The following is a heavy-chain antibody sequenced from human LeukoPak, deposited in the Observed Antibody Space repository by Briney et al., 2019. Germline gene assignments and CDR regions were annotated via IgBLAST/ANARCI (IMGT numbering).Heavy chain of an antibody. J-gene: IGHJ4*02. Sequence: ASVKVSCKASGYTFTSYGISWVRQAPGQGLEFMGWINTHTGDPTFAQGFTGRFVFSLDTSVSTAYLQIRGLKAEDTAVYYCAAIGSLFDYWGQGTLVTVSS. D-gene: IGHD1-26*01. V-gene: IGHV7-4-1*02. CDR2: INTHTGDP. CDR1: GYTFTSYG. CDR3: AAIGSLFDY.